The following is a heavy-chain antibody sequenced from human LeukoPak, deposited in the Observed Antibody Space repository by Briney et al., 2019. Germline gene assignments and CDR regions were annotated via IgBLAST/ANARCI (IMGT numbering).Heavy chain of an antibody. CDR2: IIPIFGTA. Sequence: ASVKVSCTASGGTFSSYAISWVRQAPGQGLEWMGGIIPIFGTANYAQKFQGRVTITADESTSTAYMELSSLRSEDTAVYYCARQILDCSGGSCYYYYGMDVWGQGTTVTVSS. D-gene: IGHD2-15*01. CDR3: ARQILDCSGGSCYYYYGMDV. V-gene: IGHV1-69*13. J-gene: IGHJ6*02. CDR1: GGTFSSYA.